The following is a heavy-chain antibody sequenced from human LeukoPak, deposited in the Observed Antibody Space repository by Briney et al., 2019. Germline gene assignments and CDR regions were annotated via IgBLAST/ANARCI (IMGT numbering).Heavy chain of an antibody. CDR3: ARGGKYGSGRFEY. J-gene: IGHJ4*02. V-gene: IGHV3-7*01. Sequence: PGGSLRLSCAASGFTFNSYWMTWVRQAPGKGLEWVASIKQDGSEKYYVDSVKGRFTISRDNAKNSLYLQMNSLRAEDTAVYYCARGGKYGSGRFEYWGQGTLVTVSS. D-gene: IGHD3-10*01. CDR1: GFTFNSYW. CDR2: IKQDGSEK.